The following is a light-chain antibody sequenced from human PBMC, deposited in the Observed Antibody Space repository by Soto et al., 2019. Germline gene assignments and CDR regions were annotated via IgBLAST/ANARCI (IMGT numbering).Light chain of an antibody. J-gene: IGKJ5*01. V-gene: IGKV1-27*01. CDR1: QAISNS. CDR3: QSYNTARPP. Sequence: EIQMTQSPSSLSASMGDRVAIPCRASQAISNSLAWYQQEPGIPPQLLIYAASTLQSGVLSRFSGSGSGTDFTLTISGLQPEDLATYYCQSYNTARPPFG. CDR2: AAS.